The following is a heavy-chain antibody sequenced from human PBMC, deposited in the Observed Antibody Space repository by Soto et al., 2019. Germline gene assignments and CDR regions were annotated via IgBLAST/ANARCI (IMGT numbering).Heavy chain of an antibody. J-gene: IGHJ4*02. D-gene: IGHD5-12*01. CDR2: IYYSGST. CDR1: GGSISGYY. V-gene: IGHV4-59*01. CDR3: ARGFWSESGYDYPYFDY. Sequence: SETLSLTCTVSGGSISGYYWSWIRQPPGKGLEWIGYIYYSGSTNYNPSLKSRVTISVDTSKNQFSLKLSSVTAADTAVYYCARGFWSESGYDYPYFDYWGQGTLVTVSS.